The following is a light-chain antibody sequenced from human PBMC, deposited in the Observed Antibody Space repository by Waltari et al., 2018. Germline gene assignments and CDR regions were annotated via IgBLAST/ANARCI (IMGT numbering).Light chain of an antibody. J-gene: IGKJ2*01. CDR3: QQYYAAPYT. Sequence: DIVITQSPDSLAVSLGGRATINCKSSRSVLDTSKNKNFLAWYQLKQGQSPKLLIYWASTRESGVPDRFSASVSGTDFTLTISSLQAEDVAIYSCQQYYAAPYTFGQGTKVEIK. CDR2: WAS. V-gene: IGKV4-1*01. CDR1: RSVLDTSKNKNF.